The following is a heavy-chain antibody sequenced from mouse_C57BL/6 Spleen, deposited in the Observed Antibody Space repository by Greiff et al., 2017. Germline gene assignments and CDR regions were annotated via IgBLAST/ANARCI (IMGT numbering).Heavy chain of an antibody. CDR1: GFSLSTSGMG. J-gene: IGHJ1*03. Sequence: QVTLKESGPGILQSSQTLSLTCSFSGFSLSTSGMGVSWIRQPSGKGLEWLAHIYWDDDKRYNPSLKGRLTISKDTYRNQVFLKLTSVDTSDTATYYCARIYYGYGYFDVWGTGTTVTVSS. V-gene: IGHV8-12*01. CDR3: ARIYYGYGYFDV. CDR2: IYWDDDK. D-gene: IGHD2-1*01.